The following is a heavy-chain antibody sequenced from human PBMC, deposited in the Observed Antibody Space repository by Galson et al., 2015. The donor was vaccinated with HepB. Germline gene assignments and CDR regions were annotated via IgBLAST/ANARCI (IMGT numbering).Heavy chain of an antibody. V-gene: IGHV5-51*01. CDR2: IYPGDSDT. J-gene: IGHJ4*02. CDR1: GYSFTSYW. Sequence: QSGAEVKKPGESLKISCKGSGYSFTSYWIGWVRQMPGKGLEWMGIIYPGDSDTRYSPSFQGRVTISADKSISTAYLQWSSLKASDTAMYYCARPDLYCSGGSCFDYWGQGTLVTVSS. D-gene: IGHD2-15*01. CDR3: ARPDLYCSGGSCFDY.